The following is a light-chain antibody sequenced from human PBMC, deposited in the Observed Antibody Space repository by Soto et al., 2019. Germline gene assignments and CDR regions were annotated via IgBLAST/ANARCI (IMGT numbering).Light chain of an antibody. CDR1: SSDVGGYDF. V-gene: IGLV2-14*01. CDR2: DVS. CDR3: TSYTRSDIGV. Sequence: QLVLTQPASVSGSPGQSITISCTGTSSDVGGYDFVSWYQQRPGKAPKLIIYDVSNRPSGVSNRFSGSKSGNTASLTISGLQAEDEADYYCTSYTRSDIGVFGGGTKVTVL. J-gene: IGLJ3*02.